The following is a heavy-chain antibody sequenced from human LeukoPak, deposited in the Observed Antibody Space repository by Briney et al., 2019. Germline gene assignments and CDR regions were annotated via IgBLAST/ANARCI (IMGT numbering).Heavy chain of an antibody. J-gene: IGHJ4*02. CDR3: ARVRPWVFDY. V-gene: IGHV3-53*04. Sequence: PGGSLRLSCAASGLTVSSSYMSWVREAPGKGLEWVSIIYIGDNPHYADCVKGRFTISRHNSKNTLYLQMSNLRAEDTAVYYCARVRPWVFDYWGQGTLVTVSP. CDR1: GLTVSSSY. CDR2: IYIGDNP.